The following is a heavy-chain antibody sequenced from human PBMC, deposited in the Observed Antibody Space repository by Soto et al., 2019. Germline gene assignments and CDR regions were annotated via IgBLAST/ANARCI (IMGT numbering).Heavy chain of an antibody. V-gene: IGHV3-23*01. Sequence: EVQLLESGGGLVQPGGSLRLSCAASGFTFRNYAMSWVRQAPGKGLEWVSSISGSGDNTYHTDSVKCRFTISRDNSKNALYLQMNSLRAEDTAVYYCASSPGMVVAAHSDYWGQGTLVTVSS. D-gene: IGHD2-15*01. CDR1: GFTFRNYA. CDR3: ASSPGMVVAAHSDY. J-gene: IGHJ4*02. CDR2: ISGSGDNT.